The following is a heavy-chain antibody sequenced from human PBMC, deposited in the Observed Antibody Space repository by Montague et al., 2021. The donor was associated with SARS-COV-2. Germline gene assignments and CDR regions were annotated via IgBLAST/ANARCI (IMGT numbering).Heavy chain of an antibody. CDR2: ISSSSSYI. J-gene: IGHJ6*03. CDR1: GFTLSSYS. Sequence: SLRLSCAASGFTLSSYSMNWVRQAPGKGLEWVSSISSSSSYIYYADSVKGRFTISRDNAKNSLYLQMNSLRAEDTAVYYCAGVPRIRFMENYYYYMDVWGKGTTVTVSS. D-gene: IGHD3-16*01. CDR3: AGVPRIRFMENYYYYMDV. V-gene: IGHV3-21*01.